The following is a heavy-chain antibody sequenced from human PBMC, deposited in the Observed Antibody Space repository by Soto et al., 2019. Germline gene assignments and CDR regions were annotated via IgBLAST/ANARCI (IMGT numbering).Heavy chain of an antibody. CDR2: IYYSGNT. CDR1: GGSVNNANYF. CDR3: ARDADYGGSRGGMDV. Sequence: QVRLEESGPGLVKPSETLSLICSVSGGSVNNANYFWNWIRHHPENGLEWIGYIYYSGNTRYNPSFKTRATLSIDTSKKQCSLRLNSVTVADTAVYFCARDADYGGSRGGMDVWGRGTTVTVSS. D-gene: IGHD4-17*01. V-gene: IGHV4-31*03. J-gene: IGHJ6*02.